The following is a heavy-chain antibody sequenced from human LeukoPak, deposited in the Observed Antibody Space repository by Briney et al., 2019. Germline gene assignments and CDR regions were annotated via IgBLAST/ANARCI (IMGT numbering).Heavy chain of an antibody. CDR2: INPNSGGT. J-gene: IGHJ6*03. V-gene: IGHV1-2*02. D-gene: IGHD5-12*01. CDR1: GYTFTGYY. Sequence: GASVKVSCKASGYTFTGYYMHWVRQAPGQGLEWMGWINPNSGGTNYAQKFQGRVTMTTDTSTSTAYMELRSLRSDDTAVYYCARVTQIVATPYYMDVWGKGTTVTVSS. CDR3: ARVTQIVATPYYMDV.